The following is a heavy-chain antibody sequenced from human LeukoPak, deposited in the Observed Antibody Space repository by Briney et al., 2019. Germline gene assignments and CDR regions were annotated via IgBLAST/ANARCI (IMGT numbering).Heavy chain of an antibody. Sequence: PSETLSLTCTVSGGSISRYYWSWIRQPPGKGLEWIGYIYYSGSTNYNPSLKSRVTISVDTSKNQFSLKLSSVTAADTAVYYCARSYYDSSGTPDYWGQGTLVTVSS. CDR3: ARSYYDSSGTPDY. CDR1: GGSISRYY. J-gene: IGHJ4*02. CDR2: IYYSGST. V-gene: IGHV4-59*01. D-gene: IGHD3-22*01.